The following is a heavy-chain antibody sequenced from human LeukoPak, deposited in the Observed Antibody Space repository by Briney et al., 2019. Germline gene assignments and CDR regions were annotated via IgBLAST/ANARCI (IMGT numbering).Heavy chain of an antibody. CDR1: GGSISSGPYY. D-gene: IGHD3-3*01. V-gene: IGHV4-31*03. CDR3: ARIAYDALDSYYYGMDV. Sequence: SQTLSLTCTVSGGSISSGPYYWIWIRQHPGKGLEWFGYITYSGNTYYYPALNSRVTVSLDTSKTQFSLKLSSVTAADTAVYYCARIAYDALDSYYYGMDVWGQGTTVTVSS. CDR2: ITYSGNT. J-gene: IGHJ6*02.